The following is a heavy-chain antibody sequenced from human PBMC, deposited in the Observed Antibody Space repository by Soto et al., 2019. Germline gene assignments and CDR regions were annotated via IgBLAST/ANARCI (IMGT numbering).Heavy chain of an antibody. D-gene: IGHD5-12*01. CDR2: ISSSGSTI. J-gene: IGHJ6*02. CDR1: GFTFSSYE. V-gene: IGHV3-48*03. CDR3: AREQVEMATILNYGMDV. Sequence: HPGGSLRLSCAASGFTFSSYEMNWVRQAPGKGLEWVSYISSSGSTIYYADSVKGRFTISRDNAKNSLYLQMNSLRAEDTAVYYCAREQVEMATILNYGMDVWGQGTTVTVSS.